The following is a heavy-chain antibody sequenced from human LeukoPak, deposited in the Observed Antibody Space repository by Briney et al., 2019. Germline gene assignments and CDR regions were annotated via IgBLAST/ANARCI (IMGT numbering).Heavy chain of an antibody. CDR1: NGSISSGSYY. J-gene: IGHJ4*02. V-gene: IGHV4-61*02. CDR2: IYTSGST. CDR3: ARGSSSWSYYFDY. D-gene: IGHD6-13*01. Sequence: SQTLSLTCTVSNGSISSGSYYWSWIRQPAGKGLEWIGRIYTSGSTNYNPSLKSRVTMSVDTSKNQFSLKLSSVTAADTAVYYCARGSSSWSYYFDYWGQGTLVTVSS.